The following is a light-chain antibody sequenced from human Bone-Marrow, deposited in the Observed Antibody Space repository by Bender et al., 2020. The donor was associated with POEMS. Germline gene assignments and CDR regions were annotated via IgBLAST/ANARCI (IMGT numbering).Light chain of an antibody. CDR3: SSYTSSSTLL. V-gene: IGLV2-14*01. Sequence: SALTQPASMSGSPGESITISCSGTSTDVGGYDYVSWFQHHPGKGPKLLIYEVSNRPSGVSTRFSASKSGNTATLTISGLQSEDEADYYCSSYTSSSTLLFGGGTKVTVL. CDR2: EVS. CDR1: STDVGGYDY. J-gene: IGLJ2*01.